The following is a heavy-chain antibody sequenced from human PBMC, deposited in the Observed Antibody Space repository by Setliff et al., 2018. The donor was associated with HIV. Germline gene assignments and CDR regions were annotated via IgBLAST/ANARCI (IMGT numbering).Heavy chain of an antibody. CDR1: GGSISSYY. J-gene: IGHJ4*02. D-gene: IGHD1-26*01. Sequence: TSETLSLTCSVSGGSISSYYWSWIRQPPGKGLEWIGYIYYSGSTNYNPSLKSRVTISVDTSKNQFSLKLSSVTAADTAVYYCARGLRGYSVRYYPFDYWGQGTLVTVSS. CDR2: IYYSGST. V-gene: IGHV4-59*01. CDR3: ARGLRGYSVRYYPFDY.